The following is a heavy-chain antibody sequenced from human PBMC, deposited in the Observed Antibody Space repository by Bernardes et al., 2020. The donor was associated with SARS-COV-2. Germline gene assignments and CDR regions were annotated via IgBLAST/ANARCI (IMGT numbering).Heavy chain of an antibody. CDR2: IYSSGST. CDR1: GGSVSSGSYY. Sequence: SETLSLTCTVSGGSVSSGSYYCSLLRQPPGKGLDWLGYIYSSGSTNYNPPLTSRVTISVDTSKDQFSLKLSSATAADTAVYYCARGGGLPLYYYYYGMDVWGQGTTVTVSS. V-gene: IGHV4-61*01. D-gene: IGHD3-16*01. CDR3: ARGGGLPLYYYYYGMDV. J-gene: IGHJ6*02.